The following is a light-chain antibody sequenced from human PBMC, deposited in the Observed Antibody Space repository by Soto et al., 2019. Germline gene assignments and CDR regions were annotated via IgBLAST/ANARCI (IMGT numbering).Light chain of an antibody. V-gene: IGKV3D-20*02. CDR2: GAS. CDR3: PQRGT. J-gene: IGKJ3*01. Sequence: ILTLSTGERATLSRRASQSVSSSYLAWYQQNPGQAPRLLIYGASSRATGIPDGFSGSGSGTDFTLTISSLEPEAFAVYYRPQRGTLGPVTKVAI. CDR1: QSVSSSY.